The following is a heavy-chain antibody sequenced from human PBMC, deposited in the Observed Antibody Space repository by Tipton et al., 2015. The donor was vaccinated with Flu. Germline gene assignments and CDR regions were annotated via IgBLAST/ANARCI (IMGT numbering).Heavy chain of an antibody. CDR1: GFAFSSYW. CDR3: ARRGAATNAFDH. CDR2: IKSDGSGT. Sequence: SLRLSCAASGFAFSSYWMYWVRQVPGKGLVWVSRIKSDGSGTHYADSVKGRFTVSRDNANNTLSLQMNSLRVEDTAVYYCARRGAATNAFDHWGQGTLVTVSS. D-gene: IGHD4-17*01. J-gene: IGHJ4*02. V-gene: IGHV3-74*01.